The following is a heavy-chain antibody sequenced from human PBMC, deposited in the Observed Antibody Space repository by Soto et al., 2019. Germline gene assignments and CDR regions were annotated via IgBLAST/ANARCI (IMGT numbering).Heavy chain of an antibody. CDR2: IKQDGSEK. J-gene: IGHJ4*02. Sequence: GGSLRLSCAASGFIFRSYSMAWVRQAPGKGLEWVANIKQDGSEKYYVDSVKGRFTISRDNAKNSLYLQMNSLRAEDTAVYYCARVYYDSSGYYPYYFDYWGQGTLVTVSS. CDR3: ARVYYDSSGYYPYYFDY. V-gene: IGHV3-7*03. D-gene: IGHD3-22*01. CDR1: GFIFRSYS.